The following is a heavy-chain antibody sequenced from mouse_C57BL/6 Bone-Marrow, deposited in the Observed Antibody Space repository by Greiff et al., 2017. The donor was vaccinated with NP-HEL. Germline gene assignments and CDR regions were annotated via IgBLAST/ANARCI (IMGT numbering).Heavy chain of an antibody. CDR3: ARDRITTVVAPFAY. CDR1: GYSITSGYY. J-gene: IGHJ3*01. V-gene: IGHV3-6*01. D-gene: IGHD1-1*01. CDR2: ISYDGSN. Sequence: EVQRVESGPGLVKPSQSLSLTCSVTGYSITSGYYWNWIRQFPGNQLEWMGYISYDGSNNYNPSLKNQISITRDTSTNQFFLKLNSVTTEDTATYYCARDRITTVVAPFAYWGQGTLVTVSA.